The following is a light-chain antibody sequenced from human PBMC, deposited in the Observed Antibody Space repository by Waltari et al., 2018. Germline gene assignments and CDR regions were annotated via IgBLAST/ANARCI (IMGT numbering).Light chain of an antibody. CDR1: QRVVSH. Sequence: DIQMTQSPSSLSASVADSVTITCRASQRVVSHLKCYRQKVGKAPKLLIYAISGLHDGVPSRFSGSGSGTDFTLTISGLQPEDFATYYCQQSDYTPRTFGQGTRLEI. V-gene: IGKV1-39*01. CDR2: AIS. J-gene: IGKJ5*01. CDR3: QQSDYTPRT.